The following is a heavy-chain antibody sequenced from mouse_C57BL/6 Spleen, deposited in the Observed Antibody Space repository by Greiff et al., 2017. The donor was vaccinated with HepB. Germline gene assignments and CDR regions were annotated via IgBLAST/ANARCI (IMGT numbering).Heavy chain of an antibody. V-gene: IGHV1-18*01. CDR1: GYTFTDYN. CDR2: INPNNGGT. D-gene: IGHD1-1*01. CDR3: ARSIITTVVDWYFDV. Sequence: EVKLQQSGPQLVKPGASVKIPCKASGYTFTDYNMDWVKQSHGKSLEWIGDINPNNGGTIYNQKFKGKATLTVDKSSSTAYMELRSLTSEDTAVYYCARSIITTVVDWYFDVWGTGTTVTVSS. J-gene: IGHJ1*03.